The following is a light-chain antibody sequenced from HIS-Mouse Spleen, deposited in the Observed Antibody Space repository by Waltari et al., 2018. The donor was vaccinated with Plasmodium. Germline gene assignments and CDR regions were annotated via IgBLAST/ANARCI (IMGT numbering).Light chain of an antibody. CDR2: EGS. J-gene: IGLJ3*02. CDR3: CSYAGSSTNWV. V-gene: IGLV2-23*01. CDR1: RDVGSYNL. Sequence: QSALTQPASVSGSPGQSITISSRDVGSYNLVSWYQQHPGKAPKLMIYEGSKRPPGVSNRFSGSKSGNTASLTISGLQAEDEADYYCCSYAGSSTNWVFGGGTKLTVL.